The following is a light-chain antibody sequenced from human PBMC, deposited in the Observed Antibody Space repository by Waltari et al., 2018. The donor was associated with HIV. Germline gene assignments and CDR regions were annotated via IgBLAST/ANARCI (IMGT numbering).Light chain of an antibody. CDR2: QAS. CDR1: QSIGRW. Sequence: DIQMTQSPSTLSAFVGDRVTITCRASQSIGRWLAWYQQKPGKAPKLLIYQASNFETGVPSRFSGSGSGTEFTLTISSLQPDDFATYYCQQYNGFSRTFGQGTKLEIK. V-gene: IGKV1-5*03. CDR3: QQYNGFSRT. J-gene: IGKJ2*01.